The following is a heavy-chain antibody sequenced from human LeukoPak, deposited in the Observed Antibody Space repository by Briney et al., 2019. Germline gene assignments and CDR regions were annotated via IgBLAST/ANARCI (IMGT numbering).Heavy chain of an antibody. CDR2: IYHSGST. J-gene: IGHJ4*02. CDR1: GGSISSGGYS. D-gene: IGHD6-13*01. V-gene: IGHV4-30-2*01. CDR3: AREVYSSSWYRGHFDY. Sequence: SETLSLTCAVSGGSISSGGYSWSWIRQPPGKGLEWIGYIYHSGSTNYNPSLKSRVTISVDTSKNQFSLKLSSVTAADTAVYYCAREVYSSSWYRGHFDYWGQGTLVTVSS.